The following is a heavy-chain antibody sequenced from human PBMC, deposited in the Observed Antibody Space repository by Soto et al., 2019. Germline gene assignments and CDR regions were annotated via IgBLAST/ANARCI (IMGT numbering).Heavy chain of an antibody. V-gene: IGHV4-59*01. D-gene: IGHD3-22*01. CDR2: IYYSGST. CDR3: ARGRNCDSNTCYDDHNWFGP. Sequence: SETLSLTCTVSGGSISSYYWSWIRQPPGKGLEWIGYIYYSGSTNYNPSLKSRVTISVDTSKNQFSLKLSSVTAADTAVYFCARGRNCDSNTCYDDHNWFGPWGQGTLVTVSS. CDR1: GGSISSYY. J-gene: IGHJ5*02.